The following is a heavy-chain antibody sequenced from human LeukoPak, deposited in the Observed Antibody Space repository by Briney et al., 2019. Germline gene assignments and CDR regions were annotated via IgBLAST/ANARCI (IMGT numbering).Heavy chain of an antibody. CDR1: GYTFTDHY. J-gene: IGHJ4*02. D-gene: IGHD2-2*01. CDR2: INANSGGT. Sequence: ASVKVSCKASGYTFTDHYMHWVRQAPGQGLEWMGWINANSGGTNYAQKLQGRVTVTRDASISIVYMELSRLGSDDTAVYYCARDSAAALEFWGQGTLVTVSP. CDR3: ARDSAAALEF. V-gene: IGHV1-2*02.